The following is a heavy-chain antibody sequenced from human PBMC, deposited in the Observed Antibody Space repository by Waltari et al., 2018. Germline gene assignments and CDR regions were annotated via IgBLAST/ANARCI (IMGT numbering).Heavy chain of an antibody. V-gene: IGHV3-48*04. CDR1: GFTFSSYS. CDR3: ARVGGGSYSEH. D-gene: IGHD1-26*01. CDR2: ISSSSSTI. J-gene: IGHJ1*01. Sequence: EVQLVESGGGLVQPGGSLRLSCAASGFTFSSYSMNWVRQAPGKGREWVSYISSSSSTIYYADSVKGRFTISRDNAKNSLYLQMNSLGAGDTAVYYCARVGGGSYSEHWGQGTLVTVSS.